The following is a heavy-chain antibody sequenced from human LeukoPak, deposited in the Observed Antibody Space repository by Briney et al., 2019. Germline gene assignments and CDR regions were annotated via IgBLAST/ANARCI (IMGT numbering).Heavy chain of an antibody. CDR2: IDHSGST. CDR3: ARLYYSDSSGYYYLKVKEIVQDY. Sequence: TPSETLSLTCTVSGGSISSYYWSWIRQPPGKGLEWIGEIDHSGSTNYNPSLKSRVTISLDTSKNQFSLKLSSVTAADTAVYYCARLYYSDSSGYYYLKVKEIVQDYWGQGTLVTVSS. J-gene: IGHJ4*02. V-gene: IGHV4-34*01. CDR1: GGSISSYY. D-gene: IGHD3-22*01.